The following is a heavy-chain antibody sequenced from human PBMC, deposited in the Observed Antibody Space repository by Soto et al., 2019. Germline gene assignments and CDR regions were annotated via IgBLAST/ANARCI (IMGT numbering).Heavy chain of an antibody. V-gene: IGHV1-69*13. CDR2: IIPIFGTA. D-gene: IGHD4-17*01. CDR1: AGAFSSYA. CDR3: ARALHDYGGSYFDY. Sequence: GXSVKVSFKASAGAFSSYAISWVRQAPGQGLEWMGGIIPIFGTANYAQKFQGRVTITADESTSTAYMELSSLRSEDTAVYYCARALHDYGGSYFDYWGQGTLVTVSS. J-gene: IGHJ4*02.